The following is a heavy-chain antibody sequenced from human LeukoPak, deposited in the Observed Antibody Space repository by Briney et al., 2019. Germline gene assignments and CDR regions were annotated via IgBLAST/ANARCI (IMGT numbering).Heavy chain of an antibody. CDR2: VDFDGSNT. V-gene: IGHV3-74*01. D-gene: IGHD1-14*01. CDR3: TRGISGSRYFDY. CDR1: GFTLNSYW. J-gene: IGHJ4*03. Sequence: GESLRLSCAAPGFTLNSYWMHWVRQAPGKGLVWVSRVDFDGSNTNYADSVKGRFTISRDNAKNTLYLQMNSLRGEDTALYYCTRGISGSRYFDYWGQGTLVTVSS.